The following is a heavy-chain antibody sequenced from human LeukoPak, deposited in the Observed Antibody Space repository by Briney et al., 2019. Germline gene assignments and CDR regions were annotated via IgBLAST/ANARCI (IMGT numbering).Heavy chain of an antibody. CDR2: IDPSDSYT. CDR3: ARHGYYYGSGSSWFDP. V-gene: IGHV5-10-1*01. D-gene: IGHD3-10*01. J-gene: IGHJ5*02. CDR1: GYSFTSYW. Sequence: GESLKISCKGSGYSFTSYWISWVRQMPGKGLGWMGRIDPSDSYTNYSPSFQGHVTISAAKSIRTAFLQWSSLKASDTAMYYCARHGYYYGSGSSWFDPWGQGTLVTVSS.